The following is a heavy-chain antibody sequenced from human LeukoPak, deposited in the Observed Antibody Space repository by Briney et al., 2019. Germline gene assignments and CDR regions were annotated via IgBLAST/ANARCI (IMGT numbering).Heavy chain of an antibody. CDR1: GGSISSYY. CDR2: IFTSGST. CDR3: ARDTAIQQNYYYYMDV. J-gene: IGHJ6*03. Sequence: SETLSLTCTVSGGSISSYYWSWVRQPAGKGLEWIGRIFTSGSTNYNPSLKSRVTISVDKSKNHFSLKLSSVTAADTAVYYCARDTAIQQNYYYYMDVWGKGTTVTVSS. D-gene: IGHD5-18*01. V-gene: IGHV4-4*07.